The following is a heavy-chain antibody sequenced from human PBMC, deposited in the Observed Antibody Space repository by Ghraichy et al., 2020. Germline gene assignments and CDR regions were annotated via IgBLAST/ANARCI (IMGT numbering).Heavy chain of an antibody. D-gene: IGHD3-9*01. V-gene: IGHV3-53*01. CDR3: LTDYGDN. Sequence: GGSLRLSCAASGFAVNRKFMSWVRQAPGKGLEWVSVIYTGGNTFYADSVRGRFTISRDNSKNTLYLQLNSLRAEDTAVYYCLTDYGDNWGQGTLVTVSS. CDR1: GFAVNRKF. CDR2: IYTGGNT. J-gene: IGHJ4*02.